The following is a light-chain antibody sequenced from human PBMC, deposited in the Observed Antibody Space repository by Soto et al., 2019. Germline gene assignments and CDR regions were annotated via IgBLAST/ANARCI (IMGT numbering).Light chain of an antibody. Sequence: ENHVTQSRPTLSASVGDGVTITCRASQTISTWMAWYQQKPGKAPKLLVYDASTLQSGVASRFSGSGSGTEFTLIISGLQPDDFATYYCQQSYTTPPITFGLGTRLEIK. J-gene: IGKJ5*01. V-gene: IGKV1-5*01. CDR3: QQSYTTPPIT. CDR1: QTISTW. CDR2: DAS.